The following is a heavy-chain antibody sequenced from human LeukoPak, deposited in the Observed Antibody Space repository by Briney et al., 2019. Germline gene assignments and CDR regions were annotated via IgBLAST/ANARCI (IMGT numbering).Heavy chain of an antibody. D-gene: IGHD1-14*01. J-gene: IGHJ3*02. V-gene: IGHV4-61*02. CDR2: IYTSGST. Sequence: PSETLSLTCTVSGGTISSGSYYWNWIRQPAGKGLEWIGRIYTSGSTSYNPSLKSRVTISVDTSKNQFSLKLSSVTAADTAVYYCARVESYPLRNAFDIWGQGTMVTVSS. CDR1: GGTISSGSYY. CDR3: ARVESYPLRNAFDI.